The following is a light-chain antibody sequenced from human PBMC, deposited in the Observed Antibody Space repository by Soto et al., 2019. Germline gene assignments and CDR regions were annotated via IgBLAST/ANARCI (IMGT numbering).Light chain of an antibody. CDR2: DVS. J-gene: IGKJ2*01. CDR1: QSVSSW. CDR3: QQYNTSPYT. Sequence: DIQMTQSPSTLSASVGDRVTITCRASQSVSSWLAWYQQKPGKAPKVMIYDVSSLESGVPSRFSGSASGTEFTLNISSLQPDDSATYYCQQYNTSPYTFGQGTKLEIK. V-gene: IGKV1-5*01.